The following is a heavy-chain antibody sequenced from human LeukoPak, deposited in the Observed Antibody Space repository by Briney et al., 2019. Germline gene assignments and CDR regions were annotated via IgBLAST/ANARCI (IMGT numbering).Heavy chain of an antibody. CDR2: ISSSSSYI. Sequence: PGGSLRLSCAASGFTFSTYSMNWVRQAPGKGLEWVSSISSSSSYIYYADSVKGRFTISRDNAKNSLYLQMNSLRAEDTAVYYCARGGYRFVLDAFDIWGQGTMVTVSS. J-gene: IGHJ3*02. CDR3: ARGGYRFVLDAFDI. D-gene: IGHD5-18*01. CDR1: GFTFSTYS. V-gene: IGHV3-21*01.